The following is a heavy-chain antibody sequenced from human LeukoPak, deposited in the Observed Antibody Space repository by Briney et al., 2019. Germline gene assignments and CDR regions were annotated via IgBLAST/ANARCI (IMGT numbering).Heavy chain of an antibody. Sequence: SETLSLTCAVYGGSFSGYYWSWIRQPPGKGLEWIGEINHSGSTNYNPSLKSRVTISVDTSKNQFSLKLSSVTAADTAVYYCAREGDYVDYGGLAWFDPWGQGTLVTVSS. J-gene: IGHJ5*02. V-gene: IGHV4-34*01. D-gene: IGHD4-17*01. CDR2: INHSGST. CDR3: AREGDYVDYGGLAWFDP. CDR1: GGSFSGYY.